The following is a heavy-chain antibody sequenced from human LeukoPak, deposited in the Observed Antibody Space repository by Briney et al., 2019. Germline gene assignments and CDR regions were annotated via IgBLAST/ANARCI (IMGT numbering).Heavy chain of an antibody. D-gene: IGHD6-6*01. V-gene: IGHV3-66*01. Sequence: GGSLRLSCAASGLTVSNQFMDWVRQAPGKGLEWVSTIYSGGATYYSDSVRGRFTISRDSSQNTVYLQMNSLRAEDTAVYFCAREMSLAYSSSSGENWGQGTLVTVSS. CDR1: GLTVSNQF. CDR2: IYSGGAT. J-gene: IGHJ4*02. CDR3: AREMSLAYSSSSGEN.